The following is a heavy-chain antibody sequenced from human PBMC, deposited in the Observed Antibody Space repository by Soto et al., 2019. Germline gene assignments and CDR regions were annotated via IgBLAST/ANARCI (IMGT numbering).Heavy chain of an antibody. D-gene: IGHD3-3*01. CDR2: IRSKAYGGTT. J-gene: IGHJ6*02. CDR3: TRVLYYDFWSGRTFNMDV. V-gene: IGHV3-49*03. Sequence: GGSLRLSCTGSGFTFGDYAMSWCRQAPWKWLEWVGFIRSKAYGGTTEYAASVKGRFTISRDDSKSIAYLQMNSLKTEDTAVYYCTRVLYYDFWSGRTFNMDVWGQGTTVTVSS. CDR1: GFTFGDYA.